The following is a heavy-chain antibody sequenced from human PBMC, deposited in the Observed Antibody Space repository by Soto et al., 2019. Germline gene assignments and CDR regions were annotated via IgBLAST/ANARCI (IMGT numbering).Heavy chain of an antibody. CDR3: DPMGV. J-gene: IGHJ6*02. V-gene: IGHV3-23*01. CDR2: ISGSDDST. Sequence: GGSLRLSCAASGFTFSSYAMSWVRQAPGKGLEWVSAISGSDDSTYYADSVKGRFTISRDNSKNTLYLQMSSLSADDTAVYYCDPMGVWGQGTTVTVSS. CDR1: GFTFSSYA.